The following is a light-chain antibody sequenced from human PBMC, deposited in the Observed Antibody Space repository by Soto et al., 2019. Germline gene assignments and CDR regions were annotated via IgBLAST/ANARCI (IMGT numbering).Light chain of an antibody. V-gene: IGKV3-11*01. J-gene: IGKJ2*01. CDR2: DAS. CDR3: QQRGNWPPYT. CDR1: QSVSSY. Sequence: EIVLTQSPATLSLSPGERATLSCRASQSVSSYLAWYQQKPGQAPRLLIYDASNRATGIPARFSGSGSGTDFTLIISSLEPEDFALYFCQQRGNWPPYTFGQGTRLE.